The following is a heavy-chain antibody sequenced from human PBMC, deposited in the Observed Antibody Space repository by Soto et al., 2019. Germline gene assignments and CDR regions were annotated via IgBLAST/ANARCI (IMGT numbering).Heavy chain of an antibody. CDR1: GFTFSSYE. Sequence: GGSLRLSCEGSGFTFSSYEMNWVRQAPGKGLEWISYISTTSGAIFYADSVKGRFTISRDNSKNSLYLQMNSLRAEDTAVYYCARARISMVADITYFFDYWGQGTQVTVSS. J-gene: IGHJ4*02. D-gene: IGHD3-10*01. CDR2: ISTTSGAI. V-gene: IGHV3-48*03. CDR3: ARARISMVADITYFFDY.